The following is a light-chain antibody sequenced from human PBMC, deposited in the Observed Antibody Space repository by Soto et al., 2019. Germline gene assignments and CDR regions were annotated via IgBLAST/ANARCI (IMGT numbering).Light chain of an antibody. V-gene: IGLV2-14*01. Sequence: QSVLTQPASVSGSPGQSITISCTGTSNDIGGYNYVSWFQQHPGKAPKLLIYDVTKRPSEVSNRFSGSKSANTASLTVSGLQAEDEADYYCCSYTNSNTHVLFGGGTKVTVL. CDR3: CSYTNSNTHVL. CDR1: SNDIGGYNY. J-gene: IGLJ2*01. CDR2: DVT.